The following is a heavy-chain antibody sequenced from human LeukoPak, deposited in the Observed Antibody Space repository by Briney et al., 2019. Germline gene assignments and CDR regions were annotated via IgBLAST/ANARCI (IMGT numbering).Heavy chain of an antibody. CDR1: GGSISIYY. V-gene: IGHV4-59*01. D-gene: IGHD5-18*01. CDR3: ARVRGYSYGDLFVEDAFDI. CDR2: IYYSGST. J-gene: IGHJ3*02. Sequence: SETLSLTCTVSGGSISIYYWSWLRQPLGKGLEWIGYIYYSGSTNYNPSLKSRVTISLNTSKNQFSLKLSSVTAADTAVYYCARVRGYSYGDLFVEDAFDIWGQGTMVTVSS.